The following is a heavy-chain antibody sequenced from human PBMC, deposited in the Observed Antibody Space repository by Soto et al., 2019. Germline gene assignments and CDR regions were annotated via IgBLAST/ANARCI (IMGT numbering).Heavy chain of an antibody. CDR1: GGSISSGDYY. CDR2: IYYSGST. V-gene: IGHV4-30-4*01. Sequence: SETLSLTCTVSGGSISSGDYYWTWIRKPPGKGLEWIGYIYYSGSTYYNPSLKSRVTISVDTSKNQFSLKLSSVTASDTAVYYCAREGQQLVGWFDPRGQGTLVTVSS. CDR3: AREGQQLVGWFDP. J-gene: IGHJ5*02. D-gene: IGHD6-13*01.